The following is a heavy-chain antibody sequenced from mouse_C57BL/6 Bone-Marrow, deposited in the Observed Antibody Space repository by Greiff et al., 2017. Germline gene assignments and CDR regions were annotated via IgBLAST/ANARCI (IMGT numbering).Heavy chain of an antibody. D-gene: IGHD1-1*01. Sequence: EVQLQQSGAELVRPGASVKLSCTASGFNIKDDYMHWVNQRPEQGLEWIGWIDPENGDTEYASKFQGKATITADTSSNTAYLQLSSLTSEDTAVYNGTKDCYGRSYDYYAMDYWGQGTSVTVSS. CDR2: IDPENGDT. J-gene: IGHJ4*01. CDR1: GFNIKDDY. CDR3: TKDCYGRSYDYYAMDY. V-gene: IGHV14-4*01.